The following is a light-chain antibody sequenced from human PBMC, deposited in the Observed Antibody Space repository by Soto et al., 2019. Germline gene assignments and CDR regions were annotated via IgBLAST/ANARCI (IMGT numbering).Light chain of an antibody. CDR3: NSYTATTTRVV. J-gene: IGLJ2*01. Sequence: QSALTQPASVSGSPGQSITISCTGTSSDVGGYDYVSWYQHHPGKAPKLMIYEVSNRASGVSNRFSGSKSGNTASLTISGLQAEDEADYYCNSYTATTTRVVFGGGTKLTVL. CDR1: SSDVGGYDY. CDR2: EVS. V-gene: IGLV2-14*01.